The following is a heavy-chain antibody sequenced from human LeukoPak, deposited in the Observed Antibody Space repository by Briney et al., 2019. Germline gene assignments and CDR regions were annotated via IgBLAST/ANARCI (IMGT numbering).Heavy chain of an antibody. D-gene: IGHD3-22*01. V-gene: IGHV4-34*01. CDR1: GGSFSGYY. CDR2: INHSGST. CDR3: ARDTYYYDSSGYYYYYYMDV. J-gene: IGHJ6*03. Sequence: SETLSPTCAVYGGSFSGYYWSWIRQPPGKGLEWIGEINHSGSTNYNPSLKSRVTISVDTSKNQFSLKLSSVTAADTAVYYCARDTYYYDSSGYYYYYYMDVWGKGTTVTVSS.